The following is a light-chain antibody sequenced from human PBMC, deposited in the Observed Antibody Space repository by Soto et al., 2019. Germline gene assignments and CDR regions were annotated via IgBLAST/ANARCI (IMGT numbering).Light chain of an antibody. Sequence: QSVLTQPASASGTPGQRITISCSGSNSNIGSNNINWYQQFPGTAPRILIYNRSQRPSGVPDRFSASKSGTSASLAISGLQDEDEAEYFCASWDDTMNGWVFGGGTKLTVL. V-gene: IGLV1-44*01. CDR3: ASWDDTMNGWV. CDR1: NSNIGSNN. CDR2: NRS. J-gene: IGLJ3*02.